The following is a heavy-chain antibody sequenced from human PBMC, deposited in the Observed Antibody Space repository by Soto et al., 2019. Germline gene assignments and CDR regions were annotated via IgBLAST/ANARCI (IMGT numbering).Heavy chain of an antibody. J-gene: IGHJ5*02. V-gene: IGHV3-23*01. CDR2: ISGSGGST. CDR1: GFTFSSYA. Sequence: GGSLRLSCAASGFTFSSYAMSWVRQAPGKGLEWVSAISGSGGSTYYADSVKGRFTISRDNSKNTLYLQMNSLRAEDTAVYYCAKDMVRGVIPPILDPWGQGTLVTVSS. CDR3: AKDMVRGVIPPILDP. D-gene: IGHD3-10*01.